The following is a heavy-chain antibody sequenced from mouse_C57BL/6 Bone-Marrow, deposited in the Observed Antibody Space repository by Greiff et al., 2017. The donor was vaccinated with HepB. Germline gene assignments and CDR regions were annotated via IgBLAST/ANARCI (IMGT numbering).Heavy chain of an antibody. Sequence: VQLPQPGAELVQPWASVTLSCQSSGYTFTSYWMHWVTQRPGRVLAWIGRIDPNLGGTKYNAQFTLNATLTLDQPSSTAYMQLSSLTSEDSAVYYCAVWLRREGSDYFDYWGQGTTLTVSS. V-gene: IGHV1-72*01. D-gene: IGHD2-2*01. J-gene: IGHJ2*01. CDR1: GYTFTSYW. CDR2: IDPNLGGT. CDR3: AVWLRREGSDYFDY.